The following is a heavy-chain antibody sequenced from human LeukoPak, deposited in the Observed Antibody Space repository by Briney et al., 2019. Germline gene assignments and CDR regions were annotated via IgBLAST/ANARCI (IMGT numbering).Heavy chain of an antibody. D-gene: IGHD5-18*01. V-gene: IGHV3-23*01. Sequence: GGSLRLSCAASGFTFSSYGMSWVRQAPGKGLEWVSSISSSGGSTYYADSVRGRFTISRDNSRNTLFLQMISPRGEDTAVYYCATKTAFDYWGQGTLVTVFS. CDR3: ATKTAFDY. J-gene: IGHJ4*02. CDR2: ISSSGGST. CDR1: GFTFSSYG.